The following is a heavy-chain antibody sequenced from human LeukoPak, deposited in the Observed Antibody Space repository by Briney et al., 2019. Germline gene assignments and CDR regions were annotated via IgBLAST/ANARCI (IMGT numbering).Heavy chain of an antibody. CDR2: IWYDGSK. Sequence: GGSLRLSCAASGFTFSSCAMHWVRQAPGKGLEWVAIIWYDGSKYYADSVKGRFTISRDNSKNTLYPQMSSLRAEDTAVYFCVRGYSFGPYGLDVWGQGTTVTVSS. CDR3: VRGYSFGPYGLDV. D-gene: IGHD2-15*01. V-gene: IGHV3-30*02. CDR1: GFTFSSCA. J-gene: IGHJ6*01.